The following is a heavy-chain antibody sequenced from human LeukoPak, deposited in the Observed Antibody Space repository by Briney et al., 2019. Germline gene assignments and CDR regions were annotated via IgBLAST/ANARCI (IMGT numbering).Heavy chain of an antibody. Sequence: GESLKISCKGSGYSFTSYWIGWVRQMPGKGLEWMGIIYPGDSDTRYSPSFQGQVTISADKSISTAYLQWSSLKASDTAMYYCAKKLRLGELSSPAEDALDIWGQGTMVTVSS. CDR3: AKKLRLGELSSPAEDALDI. CDR1: GYSFTSYW. J-gene: IGHJ3*02. D-gene: IGHD3-16*02. V-gene: IGHV5-51*01. CDR2: IYPGDSDT.